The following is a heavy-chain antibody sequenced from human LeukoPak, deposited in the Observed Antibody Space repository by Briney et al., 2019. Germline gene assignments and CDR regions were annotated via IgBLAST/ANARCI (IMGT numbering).Heavy chain of an antibody. CDR2: ISSSSSYI. CDR3: ARDTWDKLEPPLLDY. V-gene: IGHV3-21*01. D-gene: IGHD1-1*01. J-gene: IGHJ4*02. CDR1: GFTFSSYS. Sequence: GGSLRLSCAASGFTFSSYSMNWVRQAPGKGLEWVSSISSSSSYIYYADSVKGRFTISRDNAKNSLCLQMNSLRAEDTAVYYCARDTWDKLEPPLLDYWGQGTLVTVSS.